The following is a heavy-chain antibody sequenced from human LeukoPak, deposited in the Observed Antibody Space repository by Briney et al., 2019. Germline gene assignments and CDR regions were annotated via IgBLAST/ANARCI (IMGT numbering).Heavy chain of an antibody. V-gene: IGHV3-49*03. D-gene: IGHD6-19*01. CDR1: GFTFGDYA. CDR3: TSDPPYSSGWYHVYYYYYMDV. CDR2: ITSKAYGGTT. J-gene: IGHJ6*03. Sequence: GGSMRLSCTASGFTFGDYAMSWFRQAPGKGLEWVGFITSKAYGGTTEYAASVKGRFTISRDDSKSIAYLQMNSLKTEDTAVYYCTSDPPYSSGWYHVYYYYYMDVWGKGTTVTVSS.